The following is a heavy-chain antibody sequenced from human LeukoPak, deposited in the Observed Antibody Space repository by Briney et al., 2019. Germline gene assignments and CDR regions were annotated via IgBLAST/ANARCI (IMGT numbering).Heavy chain of an antibody. Sequence: GGALRLSCAASGFTFSSYEMNWVRQAPGKGLEGVSYISRSSSIIYYADSVKGRFTISRDNAKSSLYLQMNSLRAEDTAVYYCARAKRNAFDIWGQGTMVTVSS. CDR2: ISRSSSII. J-gene: IGHJ3*02. V-gene: IGHV3-48*01. CDR1: GFTFSSYE. CDR3: ARAKRNAFDI.